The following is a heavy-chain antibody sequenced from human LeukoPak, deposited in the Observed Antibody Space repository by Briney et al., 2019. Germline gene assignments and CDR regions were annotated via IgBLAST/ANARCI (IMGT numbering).Heavy chain of an antibody. Sequence: SETLSLTCTVSGGSISSYYWSWIRQPPGKGLEWIGYIYYSGSTNYNPSLKSRVTISVDTSKNQFSLKLSSVTAADAVVYYCARAYSSSSWCFDYWGQGTLVTASS. D-gene: IGHD6-6*01. CDR1: GGSISSYY. J-gene: IGHJ4*02. V-gene: IGHV4-59*01. CDR3: ARAYSSSSWCFDY. CDR2: IYYSGST.